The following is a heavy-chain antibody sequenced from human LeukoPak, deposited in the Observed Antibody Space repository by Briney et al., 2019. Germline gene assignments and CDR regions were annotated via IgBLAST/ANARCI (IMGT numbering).Heavy chain of an antibody. V-gene: IGHV3-30-3*01. D-gene: IGHD4-11*01. CDR3: ATLTTPSY. Sequence: GGSLRLSCAAFGFTFSSYAMHWVRQAPGKGLEWVAVISYDGSNKYYADSVKGRFTISRDNSKNTLYLQMNSLRAEDTAVYYCATLTTPSYWGQGTLVTVSS. CDR2: ISYDGSNK. CDR1: GFTFSSYA. J-gene: IGHJ4*02.